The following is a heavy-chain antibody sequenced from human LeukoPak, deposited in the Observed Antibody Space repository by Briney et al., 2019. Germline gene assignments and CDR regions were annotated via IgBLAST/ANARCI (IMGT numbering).Heavy chain of an antibody. J-gene: IGHJ1*01. CDR1: GFTFSNYG. CDR2: ITYDGSNK. Sequence: PGRSLRLSCAASGFTFSNYGMHWVRQAPGKGLEWVAVITYDGSNKYSADSVKGRFTISRDNSKNSLYLQMNRPKTGVTAGDYRAKGSYGDSEELGDYWGQGTLLTVS. V-gene: IGHV3-30*18. D-gene: IGHD4-17*01. CDR3: AKGSYGDSEELGDY.